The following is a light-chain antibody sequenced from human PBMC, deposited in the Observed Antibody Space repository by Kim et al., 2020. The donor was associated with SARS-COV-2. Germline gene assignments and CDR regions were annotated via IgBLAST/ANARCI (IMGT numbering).Light chain of an antibody. CDR3: QQYNSYSPYT. J-gene: IGKJ2*01. Sequence: ASVGDRVTITCRASQSISSWLAWYQQKPGKAPKLLIYKASSLESGVPSRFGGSGSGTEFTLTISSLQPDDFATYYCQQYNSYSPYTFGQGTKLEI. CDR1: QSISSW. CDR2: KAS. V-gene: IGKV1-5*03.